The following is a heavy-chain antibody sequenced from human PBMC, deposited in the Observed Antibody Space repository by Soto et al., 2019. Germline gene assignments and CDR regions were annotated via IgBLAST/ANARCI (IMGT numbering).Heavy chain of an antibody. D-gene: IGHD4-17*01. CDR2: ISYDGSNK. V-gene: IGHV3-30-3*01. CDR1: GFTFSSYA. CDR3: AREDDYGDPTYYFDY. J-gene: IGHJ4*02. Sequence: GGSLRLSCAASGFTFSSYAMHWVRQAPGKGLEWVAVISYDGSNKYYADSVKGRFTISRDNSKNTLYLQMNSLRAEDTAVYYCAREDDYGDPTYYFDYWGQGTLVTVSS.